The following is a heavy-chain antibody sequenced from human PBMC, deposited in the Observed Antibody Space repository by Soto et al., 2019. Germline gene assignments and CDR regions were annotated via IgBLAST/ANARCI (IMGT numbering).Heavy chain of an antibody. CDR3: AREGSGWTYYFDY. D-gene: IGHD6-19*01. J-gene: IGHJ4*02. V-gene: IGHV4-30-4*01. CDR2: IYYSGST. CDR1: GGSISSGDYY. Sequence: PSETLSLTCTVSGGSISSGDYYWSWIRQPPGKGLEWIGYIYYSGSTYYNPSLKSRVTISVDTSKNQFSLKLSSVTAADTAVYYCAREGSGWTYYFDYWGQGTLVTVSS.